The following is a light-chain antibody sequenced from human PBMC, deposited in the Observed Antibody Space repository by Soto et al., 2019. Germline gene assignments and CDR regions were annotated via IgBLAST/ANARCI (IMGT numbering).Light chain of an antibody. CDR2: GAS. CDR1: QSVSSN. Sequence: EIVMTQSPATLSVPPGERATLSCRASQSVSSNLAWYQQKRGQAPRLLICGASTRATGIPARFSGSGSGTEFTLTISSLQSEDFAVYYCQQYNNWPLTFGGGTKVEIK. CDR3: QQYNNWPLT. V-gene: IGKV3-15*01. J-gene: IGKJ4*01.